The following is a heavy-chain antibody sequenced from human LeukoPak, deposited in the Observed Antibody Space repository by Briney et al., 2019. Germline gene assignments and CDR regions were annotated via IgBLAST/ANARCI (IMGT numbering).Heavy chain of an antibody. CDR3: ARTQLRFLEWLGLR. CDR1: GYTFTSYG. J-gene: IGHJ4*02. Sequence: GASVKVSCKASGYTFTSYGISWVRQAPGQGLEWMGWISAYNGNTNYAQKLQGRVTMTTDTSTSTAYMELRSLRSDDTAVYYCARTQLRFLEWLGLRWGQGTLVTVSS. V-gene: IGHV1-18*01. CDR2: ISAYNGNT. D-gene: IGHD3-3*01.